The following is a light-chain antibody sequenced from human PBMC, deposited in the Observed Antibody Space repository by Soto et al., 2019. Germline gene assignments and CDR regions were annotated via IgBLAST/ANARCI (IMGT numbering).Light chain of an antibody. CDR1: SSDVGFYNY. CDR2: EVT. Sequence: QSALTQPASVSGSPGQSIAISCTGSSSDVGFYNYVSWYQQHPGKVPKLIIYEVTNRPSGVSNRFSGSKSGNTASLTISGLQAEDEADYYCCSYTTSSTRVFGSGTNSPS. CDR3: CSYTTSSTRV. J-gene: IGLJ1*01. V-gene: IGLV2-14*01.